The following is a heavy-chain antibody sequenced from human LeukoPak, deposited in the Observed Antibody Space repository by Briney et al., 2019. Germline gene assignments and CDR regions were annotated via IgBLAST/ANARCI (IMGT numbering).Heavy chain of an antibody. CDR2: IYYSGST. Sequence: SETLSLTCTVSGGSISSYYWSWIRQPPGKGLEWIGYIYYSGSTNYNPSLKSRITISVDTSKNQFSLKLSSVTAADTAVYYCARDSERYYYGSGSDHWFDPWGQGTLVTVSS. D-gene: IGHD3-10*01. CDR3: ARDSERYYYGSGSDHWFDP. CDR1: GGSISSYY. V-gene: IGHV4-59*01. J-gene: IGHJ5*02.